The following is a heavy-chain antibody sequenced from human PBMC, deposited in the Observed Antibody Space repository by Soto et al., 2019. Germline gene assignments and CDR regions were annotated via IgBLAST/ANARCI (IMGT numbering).Heavy chain of an antibody. J-gene: IGHJ3*02. CDR1: GLTFSDYA. V-gene: IGHV3-30*18. D-gene: IGHD6-19*01. CDR3: AKPVTRGSSGWFDAFDI. CDR2: ISYDGNDK. Sequence: QVQLVESGGGVVQPWRSLRLSCAASGLTFSDYAMYWVRQSPGKGLEWVAVISYDGNDKFYADSVKGRFTISRDNAKNAVFLEMNSLRAEDTALYYCAKPVTRGSSGWFDAFDIWGQGTMVTVSS.